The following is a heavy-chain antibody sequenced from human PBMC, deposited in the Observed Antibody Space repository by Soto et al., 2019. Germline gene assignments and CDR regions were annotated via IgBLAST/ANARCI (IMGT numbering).Heavy chain of an antibody. CDR2: IIPILGIA. CDR1: GGTFSSYT. D-gene: IGHD2-21*02. V-gene: IGHV1-69*02. Sequence: QVQLVQSGAEVKKPGSSVKVSCKASGGTFSSYTISWVRQAPGQGLEWMGRIIPILGIANYAQKFQGRVTITADKSTSTAYMELSSLRSEDTAVYYRAGTYCGGDCYNWYFDLWGRGTLVTVSS. CDR3: AGTYCGGDCYNWYFDL. J-gene: IGHJ2*01.